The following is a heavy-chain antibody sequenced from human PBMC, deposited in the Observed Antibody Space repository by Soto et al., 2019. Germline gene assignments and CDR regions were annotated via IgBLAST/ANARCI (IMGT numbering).Heavy chain of an antibody. Sequence: GGSLRLSCAASGFTFSNAWMSWVRQAPGKGLEWVGRIKSKTDGGTTDYAAPVKGRFTISRDDSKNTLYLQMTSLKTEDTAVYYCTTDSSGWRHAFDIWGQGTMVTVSS. D-gene: IGHD6-19*01. CDR2: IKSKTDGGTT. J-gene: IGHJ3*02. CDR1: GFTFSNAW. CDR3: TTDSSGWRHAFDI. V-gene: IGHV3-15*01.